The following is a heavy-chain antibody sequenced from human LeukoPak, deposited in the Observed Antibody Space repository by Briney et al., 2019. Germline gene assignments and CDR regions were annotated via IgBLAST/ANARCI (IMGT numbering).Heavy chain of an antibody. J-gene: IGHJ3*02. CDR2: INHSGST. CDR1: GGSFSGYY. D-gene: IGHD3-10*01. V-gene: IGHV4-34*01. CDR3: ARDRRITMVRGVIRVAFVI. Sequence: SETLSLTCAVYGGSFSGYYWSWIRQPPGKGLEWIGEINHSGSTNYNPSLKSRVTISVDTSKNQFSLKLSSVTAADTAVYYCARDRRITMVRGVIRVAFVIWGQGTMVTVSS.